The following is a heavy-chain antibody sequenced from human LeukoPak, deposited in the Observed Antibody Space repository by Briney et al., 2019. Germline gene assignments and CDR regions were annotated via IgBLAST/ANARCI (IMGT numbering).Heavy chain of an antibody. J-gene: IGHJ4*02. CDR3: ARNVLRYFDWLLSRGPYDY. Sequence: SETLSLTCAVYGGSFSGYYWSWIRQPPGKGLEWIGEINHSGSTNYNPSLKSRVTISVDTPKNQFSLKLSSVTAADTAVYYCARNVLRYFDWLLSRGPYDYWGQGTLVTVSS. CDR2: INHSGST. D-gene: IGHD3-9*01. CDR1: GGSFSGYY. V-gene: IGHV4-34*01.